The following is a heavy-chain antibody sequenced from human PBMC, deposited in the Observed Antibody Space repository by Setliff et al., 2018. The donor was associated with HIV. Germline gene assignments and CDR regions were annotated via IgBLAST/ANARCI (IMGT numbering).Heavy chain of an antibody. CDR1: GGTFSSYA. D-gene: IGHD3-22*01. J-gene: IGHJ3*02. CDR3: AGVFGVYYDKEGPYDAFDI. CDR2: IIPIFGTA. Sequence: SVKVSCKASGGTFSSYAISWVRQAPGQGLEWMGGIIPIFGTANYAQKFQGRVTITTDGSTSTAYMELSSLRSEDTAVYYCAGVFGVYYDKEGPYDAFDIWGQGTMVTVSS. V-gene: IGHV1-69*05.